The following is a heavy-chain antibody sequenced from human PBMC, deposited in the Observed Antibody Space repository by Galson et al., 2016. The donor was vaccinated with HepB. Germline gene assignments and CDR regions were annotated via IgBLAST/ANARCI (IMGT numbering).Heavy chain of an antibody. CDR1: GASVSSNW. Sequence: SETLSLTCAVSGASVSSNWWSWVRQPPGKGLDWIGEAYHTGSTNFNPSLMSRVTISLDKSKNQLSLMLTSVTAADTAVYYSARHIAVAGTRGFDYWGQGALVTVSS. CDR2: AYHTGST. D-gene: IGHD6-19*01. CDR3: ARHIAVAGTRGFDY. J-gene: IGHJ4*02. V-gene: IGHV4-4*02.